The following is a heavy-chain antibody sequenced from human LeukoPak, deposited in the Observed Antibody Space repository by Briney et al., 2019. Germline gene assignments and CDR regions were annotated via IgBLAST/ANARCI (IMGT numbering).Heavy chain of an antibody. Sequence: PGGSLRLSCAASGFTFSSYDMHWVRQATGKGLEWVSAIGTAGGTYYPGSVKGRFTISRENAKNSLYLQMNSLRAGDTAVYYCARGSSSSGYYFDYWGQGTLVTVSS. V-gene: IGHV3-13*01. CDR2: IGTAGGT. J-gene: IGHJ4*02. CDR3: ARGSSSSGYYFDY. CDR1: GFTFSSYD. D-gene: IGHD6-6*01.